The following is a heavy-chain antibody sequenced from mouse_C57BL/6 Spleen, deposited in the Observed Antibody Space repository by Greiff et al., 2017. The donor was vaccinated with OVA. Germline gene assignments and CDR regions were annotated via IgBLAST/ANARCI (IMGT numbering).Heavy chain of an antibody. Sequence: QVQLKQPGAELVKPGASVKLSCKASGYTFTSYWMQWVKQRPGQGLEWIGEIDPSDSYTNYNQKFKGKATLTVDTSSSTAYMQLSSLTSEDSAVYYCARGLLSRPLDYWGQGTTLTVSS. CDR3: ARGLLSRPLDY. V-gene: IGHV1-50*01. CDR2: IDPSDSYT. CDR1: GYTFTSYW. D-gene: IGHD3-1*01. J-gene: IGHJ2*01.